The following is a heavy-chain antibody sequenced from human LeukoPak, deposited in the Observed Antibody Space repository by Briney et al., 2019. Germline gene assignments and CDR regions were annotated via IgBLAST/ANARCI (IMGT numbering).Heavy chain of an antibody. CDR1: GFTFSSYS. Sequence: GGSLRLSCAASGFTFSSYSMNWVRQAPGKGLEWVSSISSSSSYIYYADSVKGRFTISRDNAKNSLYLQMNSLRAEDTAVYYCASRPVTSKPFDYWGQGTLVTVSS. CDR2: ISSSSSYI. J-gene: IGHJ4*02. CDR3: ASRPVTSKPFDY. V-gene: IGHV3-21*01.